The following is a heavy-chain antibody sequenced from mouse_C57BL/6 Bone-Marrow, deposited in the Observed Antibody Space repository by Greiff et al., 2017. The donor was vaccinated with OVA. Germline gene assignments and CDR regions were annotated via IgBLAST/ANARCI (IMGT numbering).Heavy chain of an antibody. CDR2: IYPGSGRT. CDR3: ARSGITTVEGDFAMDY. CDR1: GYTFTSYW. Sequence: QVQLQQPGAELVKPGASVKMSCKASGYTFTSYWITWVKQRPGQGLAWIVDIYPGSGRTNYNEKFKSKATLTVDKSSSTAYMQLSSLTSEDSAVYYCARSGITTVEGDFAMDYWGQGTSGTVSS. J-gene: IGHJ4*01. V-gene: IGHV1-55*01. D-gene: IGHD1-1*01.